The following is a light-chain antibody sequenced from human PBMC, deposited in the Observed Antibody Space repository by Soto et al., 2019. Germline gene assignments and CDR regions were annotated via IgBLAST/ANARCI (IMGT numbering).Light chain of an antibody. CDR3: QQYDNLPPALT. V-gene: IGKV1-33*01. Sequence: DIQMTQSPSSLSASVGDRVTITCQASQDISNYLNWYQQKPGIAPKLLIYDASNLETGVPSRFSGSGSGTDFTFTISSLQPEDIATYYCQQYDNLPPALTFGGGTKVEIK. CDR2: DAS. CDR1: QDISNY. J-gene: IGKJ4*01.